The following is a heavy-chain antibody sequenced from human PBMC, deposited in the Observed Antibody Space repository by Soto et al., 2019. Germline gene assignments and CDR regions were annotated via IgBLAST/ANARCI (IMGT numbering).Heavy chain of an antibody. D-gene: IGHD3-22*01. V-gene: IGHV1-69*12. Sequence: QVQLVQSGAEVKKPGSSVKVSCKASGGTFSSYAISWVRQAPGQGLEWMGGIIPIFGTANYAQKFQGRVTITADESTSTAYMELRSLRSEDTAVYYCARGGRSRGGFYDSSGDYFVSAFDIWGQGTMVTVSS. J-gene: IGHJ3*02. CDR1: GGTFSSYA. CDR3: ARGGRSRGGFYDSSGDYFVSAFDI. CDR2: IIPIFGTA.